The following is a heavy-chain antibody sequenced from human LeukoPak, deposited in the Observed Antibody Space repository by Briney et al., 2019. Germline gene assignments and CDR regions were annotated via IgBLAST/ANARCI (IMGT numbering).Heavy chain of an antibody. CDR2: INSDGSDT. CDR3: AKSPRGGNTDTKDY. Sequence: GGSLRLSCAASGFTFSSYWMHWVRQAPGKGLVWVSRINSDGSDTTYADSVKGRFTISRDNSKNTLYLQMNSLRAEDTAVYYCAKSPRGGNTDTKDYWGQGTLVTVSS. J-gene: IGHJ4*02. V-gene: IGHV3-74*01. CDR1: GFTFSSYW. D-gene: IGHD4-23*01.